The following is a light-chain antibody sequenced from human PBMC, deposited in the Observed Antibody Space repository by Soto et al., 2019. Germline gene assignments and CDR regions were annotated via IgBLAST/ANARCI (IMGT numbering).Light chain of an antibody. V-gene: IGKV1-33*01. CDR2: GAS. CDR1: QDISDY. Sequence: DTQMTQSPSSLSAFVGDRVTITCQASQDISDYVNWYQQKPGKAPKLLIYGASNLETGVPSRFSGRGSKTDFTFTVSSLQPEDIATYYCQQYDSLPLTFGGGTKVDSK. CDR3: QQYDSLPLT. J-gene: IGKJ4*01.